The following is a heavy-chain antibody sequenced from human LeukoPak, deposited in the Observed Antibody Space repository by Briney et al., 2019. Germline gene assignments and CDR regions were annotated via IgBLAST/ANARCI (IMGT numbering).Heavy chain of an antibody. D-gene: IGHD7-27*01. J-gene: IGHJ4*02. Sequence: PSETLSLTCTVSGGSISSGDYYWSWIRQPPGKGLEWIGYIYYSGSTYYNPSLKSRVTLSVDTSKNQFSLKLSSVTAADTAVYYCARGAVYDGWGSYYFDYWGQGTLVTVSS. CDR1: GGSISSGDYY. CDR3: ARGAVYDGWGSYYFDY. V-gene: IGHV4-30-4*08. CDR2: IYYSGST.